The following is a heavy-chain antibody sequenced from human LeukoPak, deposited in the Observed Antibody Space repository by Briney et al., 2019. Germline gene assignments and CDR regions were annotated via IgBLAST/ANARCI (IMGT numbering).Heavy chain of an antibody. CDR2: INPHSGGT. Sequence: ASVKVSCKASGYTFTGYYIHWVRQAPGQGLEWMGWINPHSGGTNYAQKFQGRVTMTRDTSISTAYMELSRLRSDDTAVYYCARMVLAVSTVDYWGQGTLVTVSS. J-gene: IGHJ4*02. D-gene: IGHD4/OR15-4a*01. CDR1: GYTFTGYY. CDR3: ARMVLAVSTVDY. V-gene: IGHV1-2*02.